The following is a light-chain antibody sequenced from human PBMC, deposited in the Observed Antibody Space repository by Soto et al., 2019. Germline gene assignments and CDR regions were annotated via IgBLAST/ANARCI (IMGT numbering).Light chain of an antibody. CDR3: SSYTTSSRYV. J-gene: IGLJ1*01. V-gene: IGLV2-14*01. CDR1: SSDVGGYNY. CDR2: EVS. Sequence: QSALAQPASVSGSPGQSITISCTGASSDVGGYNYVSWYQQHPGKAPKLMIYEVSNRPSGVSNRFSGSTSGNTASLTISGLQAEDEADYYCSSYTTSSRYVFGTATKVTVL.